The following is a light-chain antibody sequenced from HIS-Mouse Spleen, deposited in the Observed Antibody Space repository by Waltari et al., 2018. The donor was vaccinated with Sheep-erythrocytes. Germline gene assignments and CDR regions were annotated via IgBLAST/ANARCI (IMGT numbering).Light chain of an antibody. CDR1: SSDVGSYNL. V-gene: IGLV2-23*01. CDR2: EGS. Sequence: QSALTQPASVSGSPGQSITIPCTGTSSDVGSYNLVSWYQQHPGKAPKLMIYEGSKRPSGVSNRFSGSKSGNTASLTISGLQDEDEADYYCCSYAGSSTPWVFGGGTKLTVL. J-gene: IGLJ3*02. CDR3: CSYAGSSTPWV.